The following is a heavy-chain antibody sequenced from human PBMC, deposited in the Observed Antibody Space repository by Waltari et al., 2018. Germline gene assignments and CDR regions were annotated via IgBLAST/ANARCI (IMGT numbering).Heavy chain of an antibody. Sequence: QVQLVESGGGVVQPGGSLRLSCAASGFTFSSSGMHWVRQAPGKGLEWVAFIRYDGSNKYYADSVKGRFTISRDNSKNTLYLQMNSLRAEDTAVYYCAKDRSSGWSRHAFDIWGQGTMVTVSS. CDR2: IRYDGSNK. D-gene: IGHD6-19*01. CDR1: GFTFSSSG. CDR3: AKDRSSGWSRHAFDI. J-gene: IGHJ3*02. V-gene: IGHV3-30*02.